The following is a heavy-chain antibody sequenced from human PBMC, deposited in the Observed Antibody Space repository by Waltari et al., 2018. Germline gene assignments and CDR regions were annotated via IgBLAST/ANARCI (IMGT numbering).Heavy chain of an antibody. D-gene: IGHD1-26*01. V-gene: IGHV4-34*01. CDR2: INHSGRT. J-gene: IGHJ3*02. Sequence: QGQAQQGGAGLFKPSETLSLTLPVHGWSFRWYYLSWDRQAPRKGLEWIGEINHSGRTNYNPSLKSRVTISVDTSKNQFSLKLSSVTAADTAVYYCARAWISLILGATSAFDIWGQGTMVTVS. CDR3: ARAWISLILGATSAFDI. CDR1: GWSFRWYY.